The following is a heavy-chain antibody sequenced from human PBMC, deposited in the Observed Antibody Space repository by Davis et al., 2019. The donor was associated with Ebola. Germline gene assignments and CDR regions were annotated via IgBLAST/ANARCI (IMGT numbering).Heavy chain of an antibody. CDR3: ARDPTRTTYYYGMDV. J-gene: IGHJ6*02. D-gene: IGHD1-1*01. CDR2: INAGNGNT. CDR1: GYTFTSYA. Sequence: ASVKVSCKASGYTFTSYAMHWVRQAPGQRLEWMGWINAGNGNTKYSQKFQGRVTITRDTSASTAYMELSSLRSEDTAVYYCARDPTRTTYYYGMDVWGQGTTVTVSS. V-gene: IGHV1-3*01.